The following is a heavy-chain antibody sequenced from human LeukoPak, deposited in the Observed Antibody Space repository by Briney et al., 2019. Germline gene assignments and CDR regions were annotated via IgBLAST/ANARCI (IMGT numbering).Heavy chain of an antibody. CDR3: ARDLTMIVGDFDY. J-gene: IGHJ4*02. CDR2: IYYSGST. D-gene: IGHD3-22*01. CDR1: GGSISSYY. Sequence: SETLSLTCTVSGGSISSYYWNWVRQPPGKGLEWIGYIYYSGSTYYNPSLKSRVTISVDTSKNQFSLKLRSVTAADTAVYYCARDLTMIVGDFDYWGQGTLVTVSS. V-gene: IGHV4-59*01.